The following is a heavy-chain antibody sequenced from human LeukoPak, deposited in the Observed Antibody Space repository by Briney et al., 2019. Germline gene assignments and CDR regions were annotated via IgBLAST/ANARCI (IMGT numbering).Heavy chain of an antibody. Sequence: PGGSLRLSCAASGFTFSTYAMNWVRQAPGKGLEWVSAISGSGGSTYYADSVKGRFTISRDNSKNTLYLQMNSLRAEDTAVYYCAKRAGIAAAAPGVFDYWGQGTLVTVSS. J-gene: IGHJ4*02. D-gene: IGHD6-13*01. CDR3: AKRAGIAAAAPGVFDY. CDR1: GFTFSTYA. V-gene: IGHV3-23*01. CDR2: ISGSGGST.